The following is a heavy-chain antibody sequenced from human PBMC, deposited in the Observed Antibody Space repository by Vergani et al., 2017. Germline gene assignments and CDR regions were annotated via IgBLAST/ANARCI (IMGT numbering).Heavy chain of an antibody. V-gene: IGHV4-59*01. J-gene: IGHJ5*02. CDR1: GGSMSGYY. CDR3: GRVADFYGLGSRLLDL. Sequence: QVRLQESGPGLVKPSETLSLTCSVSGGSMSGYYWSWIRQPPGKELEWFGYIYHSGRTNYNPSLETRVTISGDPSKNQFSLKLNSVTAADTAVYYCGRVADFYGLGSRLLDLWGQGILVTVSS. CDR2: IYHSGRT. D-gene: IGHD3-10*01.